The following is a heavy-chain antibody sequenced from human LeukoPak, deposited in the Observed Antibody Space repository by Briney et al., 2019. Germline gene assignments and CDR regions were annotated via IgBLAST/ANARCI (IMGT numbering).Heavy chain of an antibody. V-gene: IGHV3-21*01. CDR3: ARDRYYDFWSGYYEDYYYMDV. D-gene: IGHD3-3*01. J-gene: IGHJ6*03. CDR2: ISGSGNST. Sequence: GGSLRLSCAASGFTFSSHWMHWVRQAPGKGLEWVSLISGSGNSTYYADSVKGRFTISRDNAKNSLYLQMNSLRAEDTAVYYCARDRYYDFWSGYYEDYYYMDVWGKGTTVTVSS. CDR1: GFTFSSHW.